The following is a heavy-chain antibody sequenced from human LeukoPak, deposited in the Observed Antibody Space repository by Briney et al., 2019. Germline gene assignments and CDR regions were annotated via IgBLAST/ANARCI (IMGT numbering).Heavy chain of an antibody. J-gene: IGHJ4*02. V-gene: IGHV3-23*01. D-gene: IGHD1-7*01. CDR1: GFTFSNYA. Sequence: GGSLRLSCVASGFTFSNYAMSWVRQAPGKGLEWVSAISGSGGSTYYADSVKGRFTISRDNSKNTLYLQMNSLRAEDTAVYYCAKEGSEWNYYFDYWGQGTLVTVSS. CDR2: ISGSGGST. CDR3: AKEGSEWNYYFDY.